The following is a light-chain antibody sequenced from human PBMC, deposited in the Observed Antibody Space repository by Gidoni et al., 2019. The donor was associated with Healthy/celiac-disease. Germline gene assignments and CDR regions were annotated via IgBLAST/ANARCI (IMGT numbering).Light chain of an antibody. V-gene: IGKV3-11*01. CDR2: DAS. Sequence: EIVLTQSPATLSLSPGERATLSCRASQSVSSYLAWYHQKPGQAPRLLIYDASNRATGIQATCSSGWSRAVIPLTSSSLEPEDVAVYCYQHRSNWPWTFGQGTKLEIK. CDR3: QHRSNWPWT. J-gene: IGKJ2*01. CDR1: QSVSSY.